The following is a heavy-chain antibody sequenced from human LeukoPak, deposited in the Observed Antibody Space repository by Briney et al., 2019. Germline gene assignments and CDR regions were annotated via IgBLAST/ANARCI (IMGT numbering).Heavy chain of an antibody. CDR2: IKQDGSEK. CDR3: AIVRAAAINPYYFDY. D-gene: IGHD6-13*01. CDR1: GFTFSSYW. J-gene: IGHJ4*02. V-gene: IGHV3-7*01. Sequence: SGGSLRLSCAASGFTFSSYWMSWVRQAPGKGLEWVANIKQDGSEKYYVDSVKGRFTISRDNAKNSLYLQMNSLRAEDTAVYYCAIVRAAAINPYYFDYWGQGTLVTVSS.